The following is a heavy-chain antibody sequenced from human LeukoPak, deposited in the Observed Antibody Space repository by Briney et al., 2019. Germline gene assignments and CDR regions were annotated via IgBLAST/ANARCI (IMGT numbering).Heavy chain of an antibody. D-gene: IGHD3-9*01. Sequence: PGGSLRLSCAASGFTFSDYYMSWIRQAPGKGLEWVSYISSSGSTIYYADSVKGRFTISRDNAKNSLYLQMNSLRAEDTAVYYCAREAYPDILSHPDYWGQGTLVTVSS. J-gene: IGHJ4*02. CDR2: ISSSGSTI. V-gene: IGHV3-11*01. CDR1: GFTFSDYY. CDR3: AREAYPDILSHPDY.